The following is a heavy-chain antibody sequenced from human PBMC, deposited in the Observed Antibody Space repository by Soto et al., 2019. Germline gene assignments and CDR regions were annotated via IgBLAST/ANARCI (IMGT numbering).Heavy chain of an antibody. J-gene: IGHJ5*02. V-gene: IGHV4-4*02. CDR2: IYHSGST. CDR1: SGSISSSNW. CDR3: ARVPAAGGDYVYWFDP. Sequence: SETLSLTCAVSSGSISSSNWWSWVRQPPGKGLEWIGEIYHSGSTNYNPSLKSRVTISVDKSKNQFSLKLSSVTAADTAVYYCARVPAAGGDYVYWFDPWGQGTLVTVSS. D-gene: IGHD4-17*01.